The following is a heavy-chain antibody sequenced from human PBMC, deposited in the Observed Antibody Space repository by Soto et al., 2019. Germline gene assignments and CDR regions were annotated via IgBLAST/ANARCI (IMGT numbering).Heavy chain of an antibody. J-gene: IGHJ4*02. D-gene: IGHD1-26*01. CDR3: ARRYGSAIDY. Sequence: SEPLSLTCTVSGGSISSYYWSWIRQPPGKGLEWIGYIYYSGSTKYNPSLKSRVTISVDTSKNQFSLKLSSVTAADTAVYYCARRYGSAIDYWGQGTLVTVSS. CDR2: IYYSGST. V-gene: IGHV4-59*08. CDR1: GGSISSYY.